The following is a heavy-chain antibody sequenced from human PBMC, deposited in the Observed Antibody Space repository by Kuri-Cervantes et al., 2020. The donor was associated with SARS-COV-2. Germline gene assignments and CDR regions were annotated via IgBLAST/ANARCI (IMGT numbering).Heavy chain of an antibody. V-gene: IGHV4-34*01. J-gene: IGHJ4*02. CDR2: INHSGST. D-gene: IGHD3-16*02. CDR1: GGSFSGYY. CDR3: TRDTSLWGNYRAD. Sequence: GSLRLSCAVYGGSFSGYYWSWIRQPPGKGLEWIGEINHSGSTNYNPSLKSRVTISVDTSKNQFSLELTSVAAADTALYYCTRDTSLWGNYRADWGQGTLVTVSS.